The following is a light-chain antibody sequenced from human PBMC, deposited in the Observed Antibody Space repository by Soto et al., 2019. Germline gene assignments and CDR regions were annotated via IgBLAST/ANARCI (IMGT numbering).Light chain of an antibody. Sequence: SYELTQPLSVSVALGQTARITCGGNNIGSKNVHWYQQKPGQAPVLVIYRDSNRPSGIPERFSGSNSGNTATLTISRAQAGDEADYYCQVWDSSTAPLAVFGGGTQLTVL. V-gene: IGLV3-9*01. CDR2: RDS. CDR1: NIGSKN. J-gene: IGLJ7*01. CDR3: QVWDSSTAPLAV.